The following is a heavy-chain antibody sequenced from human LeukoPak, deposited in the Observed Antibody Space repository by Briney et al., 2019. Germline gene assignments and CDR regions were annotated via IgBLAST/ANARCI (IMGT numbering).Heavy chain of an antibody. V-gene: IGHV3-13*01. J-gene: IGHJ4*02. D-gene: IGHD3-3*01. CDR1: GFTFSSYD. Sequence: PGGSLRLSCAASGFTFSSYDMHWVRQPTGKGLEWVSAIDTAGDTYYPDSMKGRFTISRENAKNSLYLQMNSLRAGDTAVYYCARVGKSGLSYYFDFWGQGTLVTVSS. CDR3: ARVGKSGLSYYFDF. CDR2: IDTAGDT.